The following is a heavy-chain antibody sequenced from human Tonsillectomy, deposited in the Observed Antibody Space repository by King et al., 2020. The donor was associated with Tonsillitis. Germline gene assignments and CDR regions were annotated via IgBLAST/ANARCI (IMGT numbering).Heavy chain of an antibody. Sequence: VQLVESGGVLVQPGRSLRLSCAASGFTFDDYAMHWVRQAPGKGLEWVSGLSWNSGSIGYADSVKGRFTISRDNAKNSLYLQMNSLRAEDTALYYCAKDIESAWAVAGTWFDPWGQGTLVTVSS. J-gene: IGHJ5*02. D-gene: IGHD6-19*01. CDR2: LSWNSGSI. V-gene: IGHV3-9*01. CDR3: AKDIESAWAVAGTWFDP. CDR1: GFTFDDYA.